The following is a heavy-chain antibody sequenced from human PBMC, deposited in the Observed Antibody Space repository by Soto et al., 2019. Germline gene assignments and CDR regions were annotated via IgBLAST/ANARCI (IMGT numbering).Heavy chain of an antibody. V-gene: IGHV3-30*18. D-gene: IGHD1-1*01. CDR2: ISDDGDDE. CDR1: GFSFRNYG. J-gene: IGHJ6*03. CDR3: AKDQKTGPSFYSYMDV. Sequence: QVQLVESGGGVVQPGRSLRLSCAASGFSFRNYGMHWVRQVPGKGLEWVAVISDDGDDEYSADSVKGRFTISRDNSKNTLYLQMNSLRPEDSAVYFCAKDQKTGPSFYSYMDVWGKGTPVTV.